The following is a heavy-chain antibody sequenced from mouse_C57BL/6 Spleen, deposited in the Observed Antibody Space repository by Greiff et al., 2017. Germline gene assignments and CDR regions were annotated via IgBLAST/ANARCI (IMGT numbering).Heavy chain of an antibody. J-gene: IGHJ2*01. Sequence: VMLVESGPGLVAPSQSLSITCTVSGFSLTSYAISWVRQPPGKGLEWLGVIWTGGGTNYNSALKSRLSISKDNSKSQVLLKMNSLQTDDTARYYCARKGYGYDVDYFDYWGQGTTLTVSS. CDR3: ARKGYGYDVDYFDY. V-gene: IGHV2-9-1*01. CDR1: GFSLTSYA. CDR2: IWTGGGT. D-gene: IGHD2-2*01.